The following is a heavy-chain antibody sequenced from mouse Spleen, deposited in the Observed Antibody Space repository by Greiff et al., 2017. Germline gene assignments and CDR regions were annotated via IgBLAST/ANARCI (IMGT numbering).Heavy chain of an antibody. CDR1: GYTFTDYY. V-gene: IGHV1-19*01. D-gene: IGHD2-13*01. CDR2: INPYNGGT. CDR3: ARGGDYEEDY. J-gene: IGHJ2*01. Sequence: VQLQQSGPVLVKPGASVKMSCKASGYTFTDYYMNWVKQSHGKSLEWIGVINPYNGGTSYNQKFKGKATLTVDKSSSTAYMELNSLTSEDSAVYYCARGGDYEEDYWGQGTTLTVSS.